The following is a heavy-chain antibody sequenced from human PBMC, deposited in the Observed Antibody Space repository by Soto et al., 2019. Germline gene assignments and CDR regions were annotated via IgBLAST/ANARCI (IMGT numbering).Heavy chain of an antibody. V-gene: IGHV3-30-3*01. Sequence: SLRLSCAASGFTFIIYAMHWVRQAPGKGLEWLAVISYDGSNKYYADSVKGRFTISRDNSKNTLYLQMNSLRAEDTAVYYCARPLKQGGYSYGTTYLCQGTLVTVSS. J-gene: IGHJ4*02. CDR3: ARPLKQGGYSYGTTY. CDR1: GFTFIIYA. CDR2: ISYDGSNK. D-gene: IGHD5-18*01.